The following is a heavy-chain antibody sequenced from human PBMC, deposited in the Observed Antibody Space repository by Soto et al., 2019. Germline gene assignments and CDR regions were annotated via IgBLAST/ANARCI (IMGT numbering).Heavy chain of an antibody. CDR1: GYTFTNYY. D-gene: IGHD6-13*01. Sequence: QVQLVQSGAEVKKPGASVKVSCKASGYTFTNYYIHWVRQAPGQGLEWMGIINPTGGSTNYAQKFQGRVTLIMDTSTSTVYMELISLRFEDTAVYYCARDLAAADYWGQGTLVTVSS. CDR3: ARDLAAADY. J-gene: IGHJ4*02. V-gene: IGHV1-46*01. CDR2: INPTGGST.